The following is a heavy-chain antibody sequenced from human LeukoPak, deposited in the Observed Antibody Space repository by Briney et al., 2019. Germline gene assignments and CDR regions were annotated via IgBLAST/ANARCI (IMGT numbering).Heavy chain of an antibody. J-gene: IGHJ4*02. CDR3: ASEIIFGSFDY. CDR1: GFTFSSHW. V-gene: IGHV3-74*01. D-gene: IGHD3-3*01. CDR2: IKRDGSST. Sequence: GGSLRLSCGASGFTFSSHWMHWVRQAPGKGLVWVSRIKRDGSSTDYADSVKGRFTISRDNSKNTLYLQMKSLRAEDTAVYYCASEIIFGSFDYWGQGTLVTVSS.